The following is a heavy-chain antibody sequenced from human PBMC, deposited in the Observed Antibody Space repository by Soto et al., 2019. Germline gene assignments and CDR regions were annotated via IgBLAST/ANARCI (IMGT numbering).Heavy chain of an antibody. J-gene: IGHJ4*02. V-gene: IGHV1-3*01. CDR3: ATEVIAAAGTFDY. Sequence: ASVKVSCKASGYTFTSYAMHWVSQAPGQRLEWMGWINAGNGNTKYSQKFQGRVTITADKSTSTAYMELSSLRSEDTAVYYCATEVIAAAGTFDYWGQGTLVTVSS. CDR1: GYTFTSYA. D-gene: IGHD6-13*01. CDR2: INAGNGNT.